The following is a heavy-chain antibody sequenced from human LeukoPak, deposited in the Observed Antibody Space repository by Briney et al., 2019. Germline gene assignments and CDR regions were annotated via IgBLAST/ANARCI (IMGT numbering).Heavy chain of an antibody. V-gene: IGHV3-7*01. Sequence: PGGSLRLSCAASGFTFSSYWMHWVRQAPGKGLEWVANIKQDGSEKYYVDSVKGRFTISRDNAKNSLYLQMNSLRAEDTAVYYCARDPYDFSPDAFDIWGQGTMVTVSS. CDR1: GFTFSSYW. CDR2: IKQDGSEK. J-gene: IGHJ3*02. D-gene: IGHD3/OR15-3a*01. CDR3: ARDPYDFSPDAFDI.